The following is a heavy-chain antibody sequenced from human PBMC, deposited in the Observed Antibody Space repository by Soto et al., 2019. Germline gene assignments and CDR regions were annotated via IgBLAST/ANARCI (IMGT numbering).Heavy chain of an antibody. Sequence: ASVKVSCKASGYTFTRYGISWVRQAPGQGLEWMGWISAYNGNTNYAQKLQGRVTMTTDTSTSTAYMELRSLGSDDTAVYYCAREGITIFGVVAQNNWFDPWGQGTLVTVSS. CDR3: AREGITIFGVVAQNNWFDP. CDR2: ISAYNGNT. CDR1: GYTFTRYG. D-gene: IGHD3-3*01. V-gene: IGHV1-18*01. J-gene: IGHJ5*02.